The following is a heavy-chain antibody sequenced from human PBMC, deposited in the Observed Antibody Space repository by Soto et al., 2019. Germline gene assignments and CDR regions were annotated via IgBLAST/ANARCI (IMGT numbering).Heavy chain of an antibody. J-gene: IGHJ4*02. CDR1: GYSISSGYY. CDR2: IYHSGSA. Sequence: SETLSLTCAVSGYSISSGYYWGWIRQPPGKGLEWIGSIYHSGSAYYNPSLKSRVTISVDTSKNQFSLKLSSVTAADTAIYYCARGLGRDYYHSTGYYYDYWGEGTLVTVSS. D-gene: IGHD3-22*01. V-gene: IGHV4-38-2*01. CDR3: ARGLGRDYYHSTGYYYDY.